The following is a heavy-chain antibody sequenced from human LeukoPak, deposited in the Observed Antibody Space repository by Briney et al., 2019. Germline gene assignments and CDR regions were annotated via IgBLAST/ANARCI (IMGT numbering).Heavy chain of an antibody. V-gene: IGHV4-61*02. J-gene: IGHJ4*02. CDR1: GGSISSGSYY. CDR3: ARDLFSGSYLGY. CDR2: IYTSGST. Sequence: PSETLSLTCTVSGGSISSGSYYWSWIRQPAGKGLEWIGRIYTSGSTNYNPSLKSRVTISVDTSKNQFSLKLSSVTAADTAVYYCARDLFSGSYLGYWGQGTLVTVSS. D-gene: IGHD1-26*01.